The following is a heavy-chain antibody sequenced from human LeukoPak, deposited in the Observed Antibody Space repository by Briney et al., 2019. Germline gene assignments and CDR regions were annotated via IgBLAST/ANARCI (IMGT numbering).Heavy chain of an antibody. CDR2: INQSGST. D-gene: IGHD2-2*01. Sequence: SETLSLTCAVYGWSFSGYYWSWIRQPPGKGLEWIGEINQSGSTNYNPSLKSRVTISVDTSKKQFSLRLSPVTAADTAVYYCAAGCSSTSCYWYYYTDVWGKGTTVTVSS. J-gene: IGHJ6*03. V-gene: IGHV4-34*01. CDR3: AAGCSSTSCYWYYYTDV. CDR1: GWSFSGYY.